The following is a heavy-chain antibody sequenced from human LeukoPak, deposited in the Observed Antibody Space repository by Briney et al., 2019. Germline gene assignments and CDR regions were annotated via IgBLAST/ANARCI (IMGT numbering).Heavy chain of an antibody. CDR1: GYSFTSYY. CDR2: INPSGGST. V-gene: IGHV1-46*01. Sequence: ESLKISCKGSGYSFTSYYMHWVRQAPGQGLEWMGIINPSGGSTSYAQKFQGRVTMTRDTSTSTVYMELSSLRSEDTAVYYCARSMVRVAFDPWGQGTLVTVSS. D-gene: IGHD3-10*01. J-gene: IGHJ5*02. CDR3: ARSMVRVAFDP.